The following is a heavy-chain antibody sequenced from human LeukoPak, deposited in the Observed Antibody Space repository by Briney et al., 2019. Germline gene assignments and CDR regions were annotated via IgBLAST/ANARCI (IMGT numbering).Heavy chain of an antibody. D-gene: IGHD5-18*01. Sequence: PSETLSLTCTVSGGSISSYYWSWIRQPPGKGLEWIGYIYYSGSTNYNPSLKSRVTISVDTSKNQFSLKLSSVTAADTAVYYCARGGRGGYSYGYDYWGQGTLVTVSS. CDR2: IYYSGST. J-gene: IGHJ4*02. CDR3: ARGGRGGYSYGYDY. CDR1: GGSISSYY. V-gene: IGHV4-59*01.